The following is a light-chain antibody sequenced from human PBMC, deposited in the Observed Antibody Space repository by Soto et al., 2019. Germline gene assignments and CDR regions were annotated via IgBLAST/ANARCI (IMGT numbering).Light chain of an antibody. CDR3: QSFDSSLRDYV. J-gene: IGLJ1*01. CDR2: RND. Sequence: QSVLTQPPSVSGAPGQRVTISCTGSSSNIGAGYDVHWYQQLPGTAPKLLIYRNDNRPSGVPDRFSGSKSGTSASLAITGLQAGDEADYYCQSFDSSLRDYVFGTGTKVTVL. CDR1: SSNIGAGYD. V-gene: IGLV1-40*01.